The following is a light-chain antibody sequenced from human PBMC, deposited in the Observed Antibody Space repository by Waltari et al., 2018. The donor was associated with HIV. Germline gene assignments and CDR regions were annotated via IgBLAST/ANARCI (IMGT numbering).Light chain of an antibody. CDR1: HDVATY. Sequence: MTHPLASLSASLGDTVTMTCRSSHDVATYVSWYQQRPEKPPSLLISSASTLHIGVPSRFTGTGSWRRFTLSINRLQPEDFASYFCQQASALPPTFGGGTNV. CDR2: SAS. CDR3: QQASALPPT. J-gene: IGKJ4*01. V-gene: IGKV1-39*01.